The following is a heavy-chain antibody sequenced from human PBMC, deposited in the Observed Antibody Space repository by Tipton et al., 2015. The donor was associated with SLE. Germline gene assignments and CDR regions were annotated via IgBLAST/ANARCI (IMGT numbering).Heavy chain of an antibody. V-gene: IGHV4-31*02. Sequence: LRLSCTVSGGSISSGNYYWSWIRQHPGKGLEWIGYIYYSGSTYFNPSLKSRVTISVDTSKSQFSPKLSSVTAADTAVYYCARYRVITYYFDYWGQGTLVTVSS. CDR3: ARYRVITYYFDY. CDR2: IYYSGST. CDR1: GGSISSGNYY. D-gene: IGHD3-22*01. J-gene: IGHJ4*02.